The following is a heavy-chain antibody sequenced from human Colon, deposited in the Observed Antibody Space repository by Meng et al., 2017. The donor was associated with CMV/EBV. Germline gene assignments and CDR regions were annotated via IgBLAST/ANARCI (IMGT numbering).Heavy chain of an antibody. CDR1: GGCISSSTYY. D-gene: IGHD4-17*01. CDR3: ATDYADYYFDR. Sequence: QPHRQRPGPRLGRPSVTLALPCTVSGGCISSSTYYWGWIRQTPGKGLEWIENIYNSGNTYYNPSLKSRLTISVDTSKNQFSLKLTSVTAADTAVYYCATDYADYYFDRWGQGTLVTVFS. CDR2: IYNSGNT. J-gene: IGHJ4*02. V-gene: IGHV4-39*07.